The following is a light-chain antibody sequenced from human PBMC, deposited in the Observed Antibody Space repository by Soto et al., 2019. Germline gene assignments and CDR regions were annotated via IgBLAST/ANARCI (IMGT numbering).Light chain of an antibody. V-gene: IGKV3-20*01. Sequence: EIVLTQSPGTLSLSPGATATLSCRASQSVSSNYLAWFQQKSGQAPRLLIYDTSIRATGIPDRFSGSGSGTDFTLTITRLEPKDFAVYYCHHYGKSPIYTFGPGTKVDFK. CDR3: HHYGKSPIYT. J-gene: IGKJ3*01. CDR2: DTS. CDR1: QSVSSNY.